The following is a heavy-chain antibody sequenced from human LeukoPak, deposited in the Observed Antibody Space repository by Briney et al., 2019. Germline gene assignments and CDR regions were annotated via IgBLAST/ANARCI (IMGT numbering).Heavy chain of an antibody. V-gene: IGHV3-30*03. J-gene: IGHJ4*02. CDR2: ISYDGSNK. Sequence: PGGSLRLSCAASGFTFSSYGMHWVRQAPGKGLEWVAVISYDGSNKYYADSVKGRFTVSRDNSKNTLYLQINSLRVEDTALYYCAREESAMVVIDYWGQGTLVTVSS. CDR3: AREESAMVVIDY. CDR1: GFTFSSYG. D-gene: IGHD2-2*01.